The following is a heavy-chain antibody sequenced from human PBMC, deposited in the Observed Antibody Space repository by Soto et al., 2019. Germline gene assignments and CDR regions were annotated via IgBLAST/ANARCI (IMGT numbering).Heavy chain of an antibody. Sequence: QVQPVQSGAEVKKPGASVKVSCKASGYTFTNYAMHWVRQAPGQRREWMGWINAGNGNTKYSQKFQGRVTITRDTSASIAYMELSSLRSEATAVYYCARARGWLVTDYWGQGTLVTVSS. V-gene: IGHV1-3*01. CDR2: INAGNGNT. CDR3: ARARGWLVTDY. J-gene: IGHJ4*02. CDR1: GYTFTNYA. D-gene: IGHD2-21*02.